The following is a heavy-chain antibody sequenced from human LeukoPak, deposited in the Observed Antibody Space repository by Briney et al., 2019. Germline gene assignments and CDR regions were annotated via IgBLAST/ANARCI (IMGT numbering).Heavy chain of an antibody. CDR2: ISSSGSTI. CDR3: ARGVRRLWFGEPTGAFDI. V-gene: IGHV3-48*03. Sequence: PGGSLRLSCAASEFTFSSYEMNWVRQAPGKGLEWVSYISSSGSTIYYADSVKGRFTISRDNAKNSLYLQMNSLRAEDTAVYYCARGVRRLWFGEPTGAFDIWGQGTMVTVSS. J-gene: IGHJ3*02. D-gene: IGHD3-10*01. CDR1: EFTFSSYE.